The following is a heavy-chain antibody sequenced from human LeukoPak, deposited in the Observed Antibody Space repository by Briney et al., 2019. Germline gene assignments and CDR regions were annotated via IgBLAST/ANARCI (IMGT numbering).Heavy chain of an antibody. D-gene: IGHD3-22*01. V-gene: IGHV3-23*01. CDR3: AKEDYYDSSGYYPLGY. CDR2: ISDSGGST. Sequence: GGSLRLSCAASGFTFSSHAMSWVRQSPEKGLEWVSAISDSGGSTYYADSVKGRFTISRDNSKNTLYLQMNSLRAADTAVYYCAKEDYYDSSGYYPLGYWGQVTLVTVSS. CDR1: GFTFSSHA. J-gene: IGHJ4*02.